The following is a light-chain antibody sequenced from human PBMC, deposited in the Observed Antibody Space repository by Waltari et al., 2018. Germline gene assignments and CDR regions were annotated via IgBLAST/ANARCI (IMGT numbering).Light chain of an antibody. V-gene: IGKV1-39*01. CDR3: QQSHSLPRT. Sequence: DFQMTQSPSSLSASVGDRVTITCRASQTISSYLNWYQQKPGKAPQLLIYTASSVQSGVPSRFSGIGSGTEFTLTISSLQPEDFATYYCQQSHSLPRTFGQGTKVEIK. J-gene: IGKJ1*01. CDR2: TAS. CDR1: QTISSY.